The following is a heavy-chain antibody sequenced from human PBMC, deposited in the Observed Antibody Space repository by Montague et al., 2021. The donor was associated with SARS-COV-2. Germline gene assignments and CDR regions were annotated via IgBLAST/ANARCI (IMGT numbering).Heavy chain of an antibody. D-gene: IGHD2-21*01. CDR2: IYYSGST. CDR3: AREVRGRIVVVHAIPYYYFDY. V-gene: IGHV4-39*07. J-gene: IGHJ4*02. Sequence: SETLSLTCTVSGGSISSSSYYWGWIRQPPGKGLEWIGSIYYSGSTYYNPSLKSRVTISVDTSKNQFSLKLSSVAAADTAVYYCAREVRGRIVVVHAIPYYYFDYWGQGTLVTVSS. CDR1: GGSISSSSYY.